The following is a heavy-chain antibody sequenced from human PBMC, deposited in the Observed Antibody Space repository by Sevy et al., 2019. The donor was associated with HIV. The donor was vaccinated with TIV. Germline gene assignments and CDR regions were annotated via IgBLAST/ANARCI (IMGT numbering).Heavy chain of an antibody. CDR1: GFTFSNYW. D-gene: IGHD6-13*01. CDR2: IKQGGDTK. J-gene: IGHJ4*02. Sequence: GGSLRLSCAASGFTFSNYWMAWVRQAPGKGLEWVANIKQGGDTKHYVDSVKGRFTISRDNAKNLVFLQMNTLTAEDMAVYYCASDEYGSLDYWGQGILVTVSS. V-gene: IGHV3-7*01. CDR3: ASDEYGSLDY.